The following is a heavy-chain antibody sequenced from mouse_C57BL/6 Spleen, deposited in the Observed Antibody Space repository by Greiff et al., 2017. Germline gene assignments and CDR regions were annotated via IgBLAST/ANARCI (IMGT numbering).Heavy chain of an antibody. V-gene: IGHV2-2*01. Sequence: QVQLKESGPGLVQPSQSLSITCTVSGFSLTSYGVHWVRQSPGKGLEWLGVIWSGGSTDYNAAFISRLSISKDNSKSQVFFKMNSLQADDTAIYYCARNKDGSSYYAMDYWGQGTSVTGSS. CDR1: GFSLTSYG. J-gene: IGHJ4*01. D-gene: IGHD1-1*01. CDR2: IWSGGST. CDR3: ARNKDGSSYYAMDY.